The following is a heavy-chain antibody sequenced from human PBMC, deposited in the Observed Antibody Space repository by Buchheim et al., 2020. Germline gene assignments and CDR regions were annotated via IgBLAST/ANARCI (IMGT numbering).Heavy chain of an antibody. CDR1: GGSFSAYY. J-gene: IGHJ5*02. CDR2: INHSGST. V-gene: IGHV4-34*01. Sequence: QVQLQQWGAGLLKPSETLSLTCAVYGGSFSAYYWSWIRQPPGKGLEWIGEINHSGSTSYNPSLKSRVTISRDKSKNQFSLNLNSVTAADTAVYYCATGAAPDDSGYYPVTWGQGT. CDR3: ATGAAPDDSGYYPVT. D-gene: IGHD3-22*01.